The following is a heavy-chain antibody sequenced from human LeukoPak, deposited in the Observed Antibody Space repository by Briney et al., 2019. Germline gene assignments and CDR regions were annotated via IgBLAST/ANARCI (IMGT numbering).Heavy chain of an antibody. Sequence: GESLRLSCAASGFTFSSYGMHWVRQAPGKGLEWVAFIRYDGSNKYYADSVKGRFTISRDNSKNTLYLQMNSLRAEDTAVYYCAKLLYYYDSSGFPWGQGTLVTVSS. D-gene: IGHD3-22*01. J-gene: IGHJ5*02. CDR1: GFTFSSYG. CDR2: IRYDGSNK. V-gene: IGHV3-30*02. CDR3: AKLLYYYDSSGFP.